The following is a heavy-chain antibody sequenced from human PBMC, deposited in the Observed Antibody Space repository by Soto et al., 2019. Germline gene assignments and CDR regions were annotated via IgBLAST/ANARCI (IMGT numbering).Heavy chain of an antibody. D-gene: IGHD3-22*01. V-gene: IGHV1-69*06. Sequence: SLQVSCEACGGTFISYSISGLRQPRGQGRDWMGGIIPICGTANYAQKFQVRVTTTEDTSTDTAFMELRSLKSEDTAVSYCAAYASGGFYYGFDSSGKGTLVTVSS. CDR3: AAYASGGFYYGFDS. J-gene: IGHJ4*02. CDR2: IIPICGTA. CDR1: GGTFISYS.